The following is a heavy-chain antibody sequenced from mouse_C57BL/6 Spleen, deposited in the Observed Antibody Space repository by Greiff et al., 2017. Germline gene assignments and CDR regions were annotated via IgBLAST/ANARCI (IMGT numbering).Heavy chain of an antibody. V-gene: IGHV7-3*01. Sequence: EVKLMESGGGLVQPGGSLSLSCAASGFTFTDYYMSWVRQPPGKALEWLGFIRNKANGYTTEYSASVKGRFTISRDNSQSILYLQMNALRAEDSATYYCARYYYVTLDYWGQGTTLTFSS. J-gene: IGHJ2*01. CDR1: GFTFTDYY. CDR3: ARYYYVTLDY. CDR2: IRNKANGYTT. D-gene: IGHD1-1*01.